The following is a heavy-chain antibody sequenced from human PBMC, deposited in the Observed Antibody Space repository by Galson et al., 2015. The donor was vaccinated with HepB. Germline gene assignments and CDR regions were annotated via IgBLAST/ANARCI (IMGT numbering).Heavy chain of an antibody. Sequence: SVKVSCKASGYTFHTYNINWVRQAPGQGLEWMGWINPYNGKSNCPLKLQGRVSMTTDSSTSTAYMELRGLRSGDTAVYYCARGGAMARSHYTESFDYWGQGTLVTVSS. CDR1: GYTFHTYN. D-gene: IGHD3-3*01. CDR3: ARGGAMARSHYTESFDY. CDR2: INPYNGKS. V-gene: IGHV1-18*04. J-gene: IGHJ4*02.